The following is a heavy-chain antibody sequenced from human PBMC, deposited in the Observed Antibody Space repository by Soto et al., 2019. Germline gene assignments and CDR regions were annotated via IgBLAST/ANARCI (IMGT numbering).Heavy chain of an antibody. CDR3: ARRGPGTYFDY. D-gene: IGHD6-13*01. CDR2: ISGSGGST. CDR1: EFAFSGGP. Sequence: GGSLRLTVAAAEFAFSGGPRSSIHQAPGKGLEWVSAISGSGGSTYYADSVKGRFTISRDNSKNTLYLQMNSLRAEDTAVYYCARRGPGTYFDYWGQGTLVTVSS. J-gene: IGHJ4*02. V-gene: IGHV3-23*01.